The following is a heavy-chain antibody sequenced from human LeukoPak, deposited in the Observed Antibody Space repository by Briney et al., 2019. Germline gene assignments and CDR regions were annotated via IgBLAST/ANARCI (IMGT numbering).Heavy chain of an antibody. Sequence: GGSLRLSCAASGFTFSSYAMHWVRQAPGKGLEWAAVISYDGSNKYYADSVKGRFTISRDNSKNTLYLQMNSLRAEDTAVYYCARDLGYDSSGYYPSDAFDIWGQGTMVTVSS. J-gene: IGHJ3*02. CDR3: ARDLGYDSSGYYPSDAFDI. V-gene: IGHV3-30-3*01. CDR1: GFTFSSYA. CDR2: ISYDGSNK. D-gene: IGHD3-22*01.